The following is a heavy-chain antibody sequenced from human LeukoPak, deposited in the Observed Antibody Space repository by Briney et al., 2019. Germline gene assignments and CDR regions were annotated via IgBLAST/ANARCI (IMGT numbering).Heavy chain of an antibody. CDR3: ARESGNYSYLFDS. CDR1: GFTFSNAW. D-gene: IGHD1-26*01. Sequence: PGGSLRLSCAASGFTFSNAWMSWVRQAPGKGLEWVSGISYDGSGKYYIASVQGRFTISRDNSKNTLYLQMNSLRTEDTALYYCARESGNYSYLFDSWGQGTLVTVSS. CDR2: ISYDGSGK. J-gene: IGHJ4*02. V-gene: IGHV3-30-3*01.